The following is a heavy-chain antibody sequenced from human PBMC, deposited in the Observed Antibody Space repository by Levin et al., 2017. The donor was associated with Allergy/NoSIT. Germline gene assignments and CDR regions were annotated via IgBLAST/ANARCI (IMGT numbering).Heavy chain of an antibody. D-gene: IGHD1-26*01. CDR2: TNTDGSTT. J-gene: IGHJ4*02. Sequence: GGSLRLSCAASGFTSSNYWMHWVRQTPGKGLVWVSRTNTDGSTTNYADSVKGRFTISRDNAKNTLYLQMNSLRAEDTAVYYCARALIVGATSGGDYWGQGTLVTVSS. V-gene: IGHV3-74*01. CDR1: GFTSSNYW. CDR3: ARALIVGATSGGDY.